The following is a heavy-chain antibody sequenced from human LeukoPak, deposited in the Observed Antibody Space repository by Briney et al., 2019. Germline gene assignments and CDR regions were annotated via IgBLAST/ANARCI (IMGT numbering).Heavy chain of an antibody. V-gene: IGHV1-8*01. CDR1: GYTFTSYD. CDR3: ARDAKKKPPIYYYDSSGYGEYYFDY. J-gene: IGHJ4*02. CDR2: MNPNSGNT. Sequence: ASVKVPCKASGYTFTSYDINWVRQATGQGLEWMGWMNPNSGNTGYAQKFQGRVTMTRNTSISTAYMELSSLRSEDTAVYYCARDAKKKPPIYYYDSSGYGEYYFDYWGQGTLVTVSS. D-gene: IGHD3-22*01.